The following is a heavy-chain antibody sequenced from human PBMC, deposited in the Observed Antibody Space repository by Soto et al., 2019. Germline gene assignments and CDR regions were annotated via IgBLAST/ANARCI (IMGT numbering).Heavy chain of an antibody. V-gene: IGHV1-69*06. J-gene: IGHJ4*02. Sequence: ASVKVSCKASGGTFSSYAISWVRQAPGQGLEWMGGIIPIFGTANYAQKFQGRVTITADKSTSTAYMELSSLRSEDTAVYYCARVSEVGATPFDYWGQGTLVTVSS. CDR3: ARVSEVGATPFDY. CDR2: IIPIFGTA. CDR1: GGTFSSYA. D-gene: IGHD1-26*01.